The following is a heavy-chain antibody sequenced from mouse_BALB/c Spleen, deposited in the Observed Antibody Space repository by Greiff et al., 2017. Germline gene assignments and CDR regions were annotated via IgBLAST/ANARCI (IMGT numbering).Heavy chain of an antibody. CDR3: ARGGGSFDY. D-gene: IGHD1-1*02. V-gene: IGHV14-1*02. CDR2: IDPENGNT. CDR1: GFNIKDYY. Sequence: VQLKESGAELVRPGALVKLSCKASGFNIKDYYMHWVKQRPEQGLEWIGWIDPENGNTIYDPKFQGKASITADTSSNTAYLQLSSLTSEDTAVYYCARGGGSFDYWGQGTTLTVSS. J-gene: IGHJ2*01.